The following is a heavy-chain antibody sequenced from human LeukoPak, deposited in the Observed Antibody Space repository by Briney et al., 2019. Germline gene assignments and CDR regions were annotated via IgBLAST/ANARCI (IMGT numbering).Heavy chain of an antibody. Sequence: GGSLRLSCAAPGFTFSSYGMHWVRRAPGKGLEWVAVISYVGSNRYYADSVNSRITISSDNTKNTQYLQMNSLRAEDTAVYYCAKDLYPGDPQLQFDYWGQGTLVTVSS. D-gene: IGHD2-2*02. CDR2: ISYVGSNR. V-gene: IGHV3-30*18. CDR1: GFTFSSYG. CDR3: AKDLYPGDPQLQFDY. J-gene: IGHJ4*02.